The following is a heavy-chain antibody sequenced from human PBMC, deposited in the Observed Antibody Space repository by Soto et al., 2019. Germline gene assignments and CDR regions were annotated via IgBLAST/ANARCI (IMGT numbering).Heavy chain of an antibody. J-gene: IGHJ4*02. V-gene: IGHV1-69*01. CDR2: IIPVSGAA. D-gene: IGHD2-2*01. CDR1: GGTFGSYA. Sequence: QVQLVQSGAEVKKPGSSVKVSCKASGGTFGSYAFSWVRQAPGQGLEWMGGIIPVSGAAHYAQKFQGRVTMTADESTSTDYMELSSLSSQDKAVYYCATALGCRSTSCTLDYWGQGTRVIVSS. CDR3: ATALGCRSTSCTLDY.